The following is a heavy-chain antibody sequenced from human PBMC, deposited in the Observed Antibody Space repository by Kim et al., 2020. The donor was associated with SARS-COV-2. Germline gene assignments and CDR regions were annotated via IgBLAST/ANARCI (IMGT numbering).Heavy chain of an antibody. D-gene: IGHD3-9*01. Sequence: GGSLRLSCAASGFTFSSYAMSWVRQAPGKGLEWVSAISGSGGSTYYADSVKGRFTISRDNSKNTLYLQMNSLRAEDTAVYYCAKDGARFLLRYFDWLGARGSDYWGQGTLVTVSS. CDR3: AKDGARFLLRYFDWLGARGSDY. CDR2: ISGSGGST. V-gene: IGHV3-23*01. CDR1: GFTFSSYA. J-gene: IGHJ4*02.